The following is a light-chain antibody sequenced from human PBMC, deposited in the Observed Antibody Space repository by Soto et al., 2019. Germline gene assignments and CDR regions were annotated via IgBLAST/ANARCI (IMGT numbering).Light chain of an antibody. V-gene: IGLV1-47*01. CDR1: SYNLGSNY. J-gene: IGLJ2*01. CDR3: AAWDDSLSAHVV. CDR2: RNN. Sequence: QSVLTQPPSASGTPGQRVTISCSGSSYNLGSNYVYWYQQLPGTAPKLLIYRNNQRPSGVPDRFSGSKSGTSAYLAISGLRSEDAADYYCAAWDDSLSAHVVFGVGTKVTVL.